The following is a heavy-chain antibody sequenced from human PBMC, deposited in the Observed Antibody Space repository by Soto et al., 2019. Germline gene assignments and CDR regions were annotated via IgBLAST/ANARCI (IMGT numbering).Heavy chain of an antibody. D-gene: IGHD3-3*01. CDR1: GFTFSNAW. Sequence: GGSLRLSCAASGFTFSNAWMSWVRQAPGKGLEWVGRIKSKTDGGTTDYAAPVKGRFTISRDDSKNTLYLQMNSLKTEDTAVYYCTTDLGVGPGPAIDYWGQGTLVTVSS. J-gene: IGHJ4*02. CDR2: IKSKTDGGTT. CDR3: TTDLGVGPGPAIDY. V-gene: IGHV3-15*01.